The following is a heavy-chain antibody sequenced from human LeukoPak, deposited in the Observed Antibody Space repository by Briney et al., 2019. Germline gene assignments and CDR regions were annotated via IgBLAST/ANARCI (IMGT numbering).Heavy chain of an antibody. CDR1: GGSISSKNW. J-gene: IGHJ5*02. CDR2: IHHTGST. V-gene: IGHV4-4*02. CDR3: ARMDDVYYYGSRTISPGWVAP. Sequence: SGTLSLTCAVSGGSISSKNWWSWVRQPPGKGLEWIGEIHHTGSTYYNPSHKSRVTISLDTSRNQFSLKLSAVTAADTAVYYCARMDDVYYYGSRTISPGWVAPWGQGTLVTVSS. D-gene: IGHD3-10*01.